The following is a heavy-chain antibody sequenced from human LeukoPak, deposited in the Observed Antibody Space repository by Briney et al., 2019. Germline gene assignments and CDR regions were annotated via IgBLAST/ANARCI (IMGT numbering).Heavy chain of an antibody. CDR1: GFSFSDYY. D-gene: IGHD3-10*01. V-gene: IGHV3-11*05. J-gene: IGHJ4*02. CDR3: ARAYGSGSHGY. CDR2: ISSSSSYT. Sequence: PGGSLRLSCAASGFSFSDYYMSRLRQARGKGRVWVSYISSSSSYTSYADSVKGRFTISRDNAKHSLYLQIANLRDDDTGVYYCARAYGSGSHGYWGQGTLVTVSS.